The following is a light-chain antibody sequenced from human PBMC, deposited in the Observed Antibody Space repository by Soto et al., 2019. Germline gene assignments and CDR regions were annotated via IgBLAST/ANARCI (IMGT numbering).Light chain of an antibody. V-gene: IGKV1-12*01. CDR3: QQATSFPRT. Sequence: DIPMTQAPSFVSASVGDRVTISCRASQGITSWLAWYQQKPGKAPKLLIYAASTLQGGVPSRFSGSGSGTEFTLTISSLQPEDFATYYCQQATSFPRTFGQGTNVEIK. CDR1: QGITSW. CDR2: AAS. J-gene: IGKJ1*01.